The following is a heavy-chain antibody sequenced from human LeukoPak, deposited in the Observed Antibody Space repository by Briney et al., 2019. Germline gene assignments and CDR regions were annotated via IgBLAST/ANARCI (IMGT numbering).Heavy chain of an antibody. D-gene: IGHD2-15*01. CDR1: GYSISSGYY. Sequence: SETLSLTCTVSGYSISSGYYWGWIRQPPGKGLEWIGSIYHSGSTYCNPSLKSRVTISVDTSKNQFSLKLSSVTAADTAVYYCARDRYCSGGSCRLIADYWGQGTLVTVSS. CDR3: ARDRYCSGGSCRLIADY. V-gene: IGHV4-38-2*02. J-gene: IGHJ4*02. CDR2: IYHSGST.